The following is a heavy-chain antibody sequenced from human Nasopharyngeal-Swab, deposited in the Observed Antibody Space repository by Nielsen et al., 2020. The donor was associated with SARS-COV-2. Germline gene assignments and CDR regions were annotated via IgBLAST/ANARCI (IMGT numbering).Heavy chain of an antibody. D-gene: IGHD3-9*01. Sequence: GGSLRLSCAASGFTFSSYEMNWVRQAPGKGLEWVSYISSSSSTIYYADSVKGRFTISRDNAKNSLYLQMNSLRDEDTAVYYCARDLSIGRYFDLYGMDVWGQGTTVTVSS. CDR2: ISSSSSTI. CDR1: GFTFSSYE. J-gene: IGHJ6*02. V-gene: IGHV3-48*02. CDR3: ARDLSIGRYFDLYGMDV.